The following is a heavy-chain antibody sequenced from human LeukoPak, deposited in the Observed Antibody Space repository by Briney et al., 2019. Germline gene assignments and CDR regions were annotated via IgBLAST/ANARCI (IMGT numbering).Heavy chain of an antibody. CDR2: FSVSGGGT. V-gene: IGHV3-23*01. CDR1: GFRFSSYA. CDR3: AKASGYNYGYPFDY. J-gene: IGHJ4*02. D-gene: IGHD5-18*01. Sequence: GGSLRLSCAASGFRFSSYAMNWVRQAPGKGLEWVSVFSVSGGGTYYADSVKGRFTISRDNSRSTLYLQMNSLRAEDTAVYYCAKASGYNYGYPFDYWGQGILVTVSS.